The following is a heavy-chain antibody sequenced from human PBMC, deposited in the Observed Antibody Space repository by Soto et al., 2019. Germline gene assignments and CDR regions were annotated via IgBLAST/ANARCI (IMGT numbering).Heavy chain of an antibody. Sequence: SVKVSCKASGGTFSSYAISWVRQAPGQGLEWMGGIIPIFGTANYAQKFQGRVTITADESTSTAYMELSSLRSEDTAVYYCARVSTRYDSSGYRPPRILDYYYYYGMDVWGQGTTVTVSS. CDR3: ARVSTRYDSSGYRPPRILDYYYYYGMDV. CDR1: GGTFSSYA. D-gene: IGHD3-22*01. J-gene: IGHJ6*02. V-gene: IGHV1-69*13. CDR2: IIPIFGTA.